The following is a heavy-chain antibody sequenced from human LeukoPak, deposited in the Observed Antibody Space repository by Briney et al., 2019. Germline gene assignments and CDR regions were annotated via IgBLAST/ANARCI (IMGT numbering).Heavy chain of an antibody. CDR1: GFTVSSNY. V-gene: IGHV3-66*01. CDR2: IYSGGST. D-gene: IGHD2-21*02. CDR3: ARGVSRLSPGGYYYYMDV. J-gene: IGHJ6*03. Sequence: GGSLRLSCSASGFTVSSNYMSWVRQAPRKGLEWVSVIYSGGSTYYADSVKGRFTISRDNSKNTLYLQMNSLRAEDTAVYYCARGVSRLSPGGYYYYMDVWGKGTTVTVSS.